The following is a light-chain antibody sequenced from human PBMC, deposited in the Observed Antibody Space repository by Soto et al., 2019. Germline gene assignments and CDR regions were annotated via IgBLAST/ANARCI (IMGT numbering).Light chain of an antibody. CDR1: SANLARNS. Sequence: QSVLTQPPSASGNPGQRVTISCSGSSANLARNSVNWYQQFPGTAPKLLIHKTDQRPSGVPDRFSGSKSGTSASLAITGLQSEDEGEYYFASWDDSLNIWVFGGGTKLTVL. V-gene: IGLV1-44*01. CDR3: ASWDDSLNIWV. CDR2: KTD. J-gene: IGLJ3*02.